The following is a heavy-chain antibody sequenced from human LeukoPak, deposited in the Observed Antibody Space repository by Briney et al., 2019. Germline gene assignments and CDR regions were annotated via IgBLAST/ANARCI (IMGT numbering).Heavy chain of an antibody. V-gene: IGHV4-38-2*01. J-gene: IGHJ4*02. CDR1: GYSISSGYH. CDR3: ARGVTAAASNF. D-gene: IGHD6-13*01. CDR2: IHHSGST. Sequence: PSETLSLTCDVSGYSISSGYHWGWIRQPPGKGLEWIGSIHHSGSTYYNPSLKSRVTISMDTSKNQFSLKLSSVTAADTAVYYCARGVTAAASNFWGQGTLVTVSS.